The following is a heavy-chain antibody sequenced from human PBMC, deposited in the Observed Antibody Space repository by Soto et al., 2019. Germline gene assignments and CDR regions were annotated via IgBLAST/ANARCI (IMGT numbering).Heavy chain of an antibody. CDR3: ARVRMLWYGELSH. V-gene: IGHV1-3*01. D-gene: IGHD3-10*01. CDR2: INPGNGNT. Sequence: QVQLVQSGAEVKKPGASVKISCTTSGYTFMTYALHWVRKAPGQRPEWMGWINPGNGNTEYSQKWQGRVTITRDTAASTVFMAVANMPSEDTAVYYCARVRMLWYGELSHWGQGTQVIVSA. J-gene: IGHJ4*02. CDR1: GYTFMTYA.